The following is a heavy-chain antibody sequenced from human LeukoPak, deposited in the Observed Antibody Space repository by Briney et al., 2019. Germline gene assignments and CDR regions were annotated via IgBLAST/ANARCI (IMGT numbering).Heavy chain of an antibody. Sequence: PGGSLRLSCAASGFTFSTYGMHWVRQAPGKGLEWVAFIRYDGRNKYYADSVKGRFTTSRDNAKSSLYLQMNSLRAEDTAVYYCGRGHWGLDYWGQGALVTVSS. CDR3: GRGHWGLDY. V-gene: IGHV3-30*02. CDR2: IRYDGRNK. J-gene: IGHJ4*02. D-gene: IGHD7-27*01. CDR1: GFTFSTYG.